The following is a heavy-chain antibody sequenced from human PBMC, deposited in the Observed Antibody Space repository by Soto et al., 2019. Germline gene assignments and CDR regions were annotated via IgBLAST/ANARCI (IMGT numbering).Heavy chain of an antibody. J-gene: IGHJ4*02. D-gene: IGHD3-9*01. CDR3: ARDQDYDILTGDGLY. Sequence: QVQLVESGGGVVQPGRSLRLSCAASGFTFSSYAMHSVRQAPGKGLEWVAVISYDGSNKYYADSVKGRFTISRDNSKNTLYLQMNSLRAEDTAVYYCARDQDYDILTGDGLYWGQGTLVTVSS. CDR2: ISYDGSNK. CDR1: GFTFSSYA. V-gene: IGHV3-30-3*01.